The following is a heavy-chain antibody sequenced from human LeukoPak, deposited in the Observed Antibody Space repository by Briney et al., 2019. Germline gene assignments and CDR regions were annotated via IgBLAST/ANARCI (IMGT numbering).Heavy chain of an antibody. V-gene: IGHV5-51*01. CDR2: IYPGDSDT. CDR1: GYTFTNYW. Sequence: GESLKISCQTSGYTFTNYWIGWVRQMPGKGLEWMGIIYPGDSDTRYSPSFQGQVTISADKSISTAYLQWSSLKASDTAMYYCARRNYYYYMDVWGKGTTVTISS. CDR3: ARRNYYYYMDV. J-gene: IGHJ6*03.